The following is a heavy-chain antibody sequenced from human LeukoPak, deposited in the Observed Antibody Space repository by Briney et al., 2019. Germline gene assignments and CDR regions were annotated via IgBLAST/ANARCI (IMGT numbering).Heavy chain of an antibody. CDR1: GFTFSFYS. Sequence: RGSLRPTRAASGFTFSFYSMNWVRQAPGKWLERVTSISSSSGHIYYADSVKGRFTVSRDNAKNSLYLQMNGLRAEDTAVYYCARVNVELRLGELSLWGQGTLVIVSS. CDR2: ISSSSGHI. CDR3: ARVNVELRLGELSL. J-gene: IGHJ4*02. V-gene: IGHV3-21*06. D-gene: IGHD3-16*02.